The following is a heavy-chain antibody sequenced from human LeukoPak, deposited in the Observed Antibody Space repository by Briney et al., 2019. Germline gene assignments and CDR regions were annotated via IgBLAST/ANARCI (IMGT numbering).Heavy chain of an antibody. Sequence: PKASVKVSCKASGYTFTSYGISWVRQAPGQGLEWMGWISAYNGNTNYAQKLQGRVTMTTDTSTSTAYMELRSLRSDDTAVYYCAIGEIPRYCSSTSCYDGGYYYYMDVWGKGTTVTVSS. CDR3: AIGEIPRYCSSTSCYDGGYYYYMDV. CDR2: ISAYNGNT. CDR1: GYTFTSYG. D-gene: IGHD2-2*01. V-gene: IGHV1-18*01. J-gene: IGHJ6*03.